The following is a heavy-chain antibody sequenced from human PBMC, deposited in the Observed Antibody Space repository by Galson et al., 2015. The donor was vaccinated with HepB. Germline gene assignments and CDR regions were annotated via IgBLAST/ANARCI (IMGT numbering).Heavy chain of an antibody. V-gene: IGHV7-4-1*02. CDR3: ARRSLEVGELSFLDY. CDR1: GYTFTNYA. CDR2: INTNTGNP. Sequence: SVKVSCKASGYTFTNYAMNWVRQAPGQGLEWMGWINTNTGNPTYAQGFTGRFVFSLDTSVSTAYLQISSLKAEDTAVYYCARRSLEVGELSFLDYWGQGTLVTVSS. J-gene: IGHJ4*02. D-gene: IGHD3-16*02.